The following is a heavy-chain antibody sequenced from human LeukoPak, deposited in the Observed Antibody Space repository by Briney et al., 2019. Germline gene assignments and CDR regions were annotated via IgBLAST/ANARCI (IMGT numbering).Heavy chain of an antibody. CDR2: INPSGGST. CDR1: GYTFTSYY. D-gene: IGHD3-10*01. J-gene: IGHJ5*02. V-gene: IGHV1-46*01. CDR3: ARDSSVEDTAWWFDP. Sequence: ASGKVSCKASGYTFTSYYMHWVRQAPGQGLEWMGIINPSGGSTSYAQKFQGRVAMTRDMSTSTDYMELSSLRSEDTAVYYCARDSSVEDTAWWFDPWGQGTLVTVSS.